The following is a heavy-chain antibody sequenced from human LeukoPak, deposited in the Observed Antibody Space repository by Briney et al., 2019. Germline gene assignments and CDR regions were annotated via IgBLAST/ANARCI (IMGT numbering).Heavy chain of an antibody. CDR2: INENEDNT. CDR1: GFTFSNFA. Sequence: GGSLRLSCAASGFTFSNFAMSWVRQAPGKGLEWVSTINENEDNTNYADSVGGRFTLSRDNSKNTLYLQINSLRAEDTAIYYCARDRPGDGYNSDWGQGTLVTVSS. D-gene: IGHD5-24*01. CDR3: ARDRPGDGYNSD. V-gene: IGHV3-23*01. J-gene: IGHJ4*02.